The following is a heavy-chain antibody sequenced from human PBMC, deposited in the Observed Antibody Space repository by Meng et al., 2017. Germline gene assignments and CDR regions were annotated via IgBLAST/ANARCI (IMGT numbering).Heavy chain of an antibody. CDR2: IYYSGST. V-gene: IGHV4-61*01. D-gene: IGHD3-3*01. Sequence: QGRLQEWGPGLGRPSETLSITCTVSGGSVSSGSYYWSWIRQPPGKGLEWIGYIYYSGSTNYNPSLKSRVTISVDTSKNQFSLKLSSVTAADTAVYYCAREAIFGVAPGALDYWGQGTLVTVSS. CDR1: GGSVSSGSYY. J-gene: IGHJ4*02. CDR3: AREAIFGVAPGALDY.